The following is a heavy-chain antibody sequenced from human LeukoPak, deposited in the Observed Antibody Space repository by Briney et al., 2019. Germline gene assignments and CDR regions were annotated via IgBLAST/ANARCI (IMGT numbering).Heavy chain of an antibody. CDR1: GGSFSGYY. CDR3: YGSGSFYYYYGMDV. J-gene: IGHJ6*04. D-gene: IGHD3-10*01. CDR2: INHSGST. V-gene: IGHV4-34*01. Sequence: PSETLSLTCAVYGGSFSGYYWSWIRQPPGKGLEWIGEINHSGSTNYNPSLKSQVTISVDTSKNQFSLKLSSVTAADTAVYYCYGSGSFYYYYGMDVWGKGTTVTVSS.